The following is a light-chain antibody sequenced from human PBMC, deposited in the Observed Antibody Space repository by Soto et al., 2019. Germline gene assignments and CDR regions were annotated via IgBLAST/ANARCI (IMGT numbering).Light chain of an antibody. CDR2: AAS. CDR1: QNISSISSL. CDR3: QQTYSTPRT. Sequence: DIQMTQSPSSLSASVGDRVTITCRASQNISSISSLLNWYQQKPGKAPKLLIYAASSLQSGVPSRFSGSGSGTDFTLTISSLQPEDFATYYCQQTYSTPRTFGQGTKLDIK. V-gene: IGKV1-39*01. J-gene: IGKJ2*01.